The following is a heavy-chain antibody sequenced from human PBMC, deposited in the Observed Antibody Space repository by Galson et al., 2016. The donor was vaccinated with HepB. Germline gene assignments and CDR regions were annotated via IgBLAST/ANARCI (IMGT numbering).Heavy chain of an antibody. Sequence: SETLSLTCVVSDFSISSGYYWGWVRQPPGKGLEWVGNVHHSGSTYYDPSLQSRVTISVDTSKNQFSLKLNSVSVADTAVYYCARAGGSYSYWYFDLWGRGTLVTVSS. J-gene: IGHJ2*01. V-gene: IGHV4-38-2*01. CDR2: VHHSGST. CDR3: ARAGGSYSYWYFDL. CDR1: DFSISSGYY. D-gene: IGHD1-26*01.